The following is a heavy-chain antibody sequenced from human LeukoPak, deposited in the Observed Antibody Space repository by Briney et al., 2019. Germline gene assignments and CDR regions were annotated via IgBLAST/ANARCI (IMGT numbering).Heavy chain of an antibody. J-gene: IGHJ3*02. V-gene: IGHV1-2*02. CDR3: ARAMLSDDAFDI. CDR2: INPNSGGT. Sequence: ASVKVSCKASGYTFTGYYMHWVRQAPGQGLEWMGWINPNSGGTNYAQKFQGRVTMTRDTSISTAYMELSRLRSDDTAVYYCARAMLSDDAFDIWGQGTMVTVSS. CDR1: GYTFTGYY. D-gene: IGHD2-2*01.